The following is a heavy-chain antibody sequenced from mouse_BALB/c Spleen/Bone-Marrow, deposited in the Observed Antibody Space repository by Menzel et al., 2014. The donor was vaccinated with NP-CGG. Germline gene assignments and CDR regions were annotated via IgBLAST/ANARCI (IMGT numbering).Heavy chain of an antibody. CDR2: IWRDGST. CDR1: GFSLTGYG. D-gene: IGHD2-10*02. J-gene: IGHJ4*01. V-gene: IGHV2-6-7*01. CDR3: AREKYGNYYAMDY. Sequence: VQGVESGPGLAAPTQSLSITCTVSGFSLTGYGVNWVRQPPGKGLEWLGMIWRDGSTDYNSALKSRLSISNDNAKSQVFLKMSSLQTDDTPSYYCAREKYGNYYAMDYWGQGTSVTVSS.